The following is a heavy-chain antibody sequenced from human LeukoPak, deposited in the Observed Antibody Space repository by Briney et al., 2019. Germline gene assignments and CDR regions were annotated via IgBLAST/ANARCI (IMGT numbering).Heavy chain of an antibody. D-gene: IGHD3-10*01. Sequence: ASVKVSCKASGYTFTSYYMHWVRQAPGQGLEWMGWISAYNGNTNYAQKLQGRVTMTTDTSTSTAYMELRSLRSDDTAVYYCARVRGSGTYHVDVWGKGTTVTVSS. J-gene: IGHJ6*04. CDR3: ARVRGSGTYHVDV. CDR1: GYTFTSYY. CDR2: ISAYNGNT. V-gene: IGHV1-18*04.